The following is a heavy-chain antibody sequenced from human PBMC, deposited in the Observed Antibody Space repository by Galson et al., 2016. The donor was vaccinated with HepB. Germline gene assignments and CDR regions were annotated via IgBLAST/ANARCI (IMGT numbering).Heavy chain of an antibody. CDR3: SRGSQDDIEVDGDPEQDY. V-gene: IGHV3-33*01. CDR1: GFIFSQYG. D-gene: IGHD2-15*01. CDR2: IGHDGRNE. Sequence: SLRLSCAASGFIFSQYGMHWVRQAPGKGLESVAVIGHDGRNEYYADSVKGRFTISRDNSKNTLYVQMNNLRVEDTAVYYCSRGSQDDIEVDGDPEQDYWGQGTLVTVSS. J-gene: IGHJ4*02.